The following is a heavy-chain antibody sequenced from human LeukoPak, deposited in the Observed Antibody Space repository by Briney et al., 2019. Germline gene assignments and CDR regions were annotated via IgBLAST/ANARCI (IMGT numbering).Heavy chain of an antibody. Sequence: PSETLSLTCTVSGGSISCYYWSWIRQPPGKGLEWIGYIYYSGSTNYNPSLKSRVTISVDTSKNQFSLKLSSVTAADTAVYYCASIVGATGDAFDIWGQGTMVTVSS. CDR3: ASIVGATGDAFDI. V-gene: IGHV4-59*01. CDR1: GGSISCYY. J-gene: IGHJ3*02. CDR2: IYYSGST. D-gene: IGHD1-26*01.